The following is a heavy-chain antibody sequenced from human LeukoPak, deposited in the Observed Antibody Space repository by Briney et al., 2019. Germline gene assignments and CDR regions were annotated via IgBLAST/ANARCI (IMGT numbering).Heavy chain of an antibody. V-gene: IGHV5-51*01. CDR3: ARQVQTVVTPDSWFDP. D-gene: IGHD4-23*01. CDR1: GYSLTSHW. CDR2: IFPGDSDT. J-gene: IGHJ5*02. Sequence: GESLKISCKGSGYSLTSHWIVWVRQMPGKGLEWMGIIFPGDSDTRYSPSFQGQVTISADKSTTTAYLQWSSLRASDTAMYYCARQVQTVVTPDSWFDPWGQGTLVTVSS.